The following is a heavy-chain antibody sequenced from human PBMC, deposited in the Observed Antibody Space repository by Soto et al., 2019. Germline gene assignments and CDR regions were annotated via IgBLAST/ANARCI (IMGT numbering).Heavy chain of an antibody. V-gene: IGHV1-2*04. Sequence: ASVKVSCKASGYTFTGYYMHWVRQAPGQGLEWMGWINPNGGGTNYAQKFQGWVTMTRDTSISTAYMELSRLRSDDTAVYYCARSFEYYGSGSYRYYFDYWGQGTLVTVSS. CDR1: GYTFTGYY. D-gene: IGHD3-10*01. J-gene: IGHJ4*02. CDR3: ARSFEYYGSGSYRYYFDY. CDR2: INPNGGGT.